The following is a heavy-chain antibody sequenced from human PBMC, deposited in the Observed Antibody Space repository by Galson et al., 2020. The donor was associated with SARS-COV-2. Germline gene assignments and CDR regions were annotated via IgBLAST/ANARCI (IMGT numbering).Heavy chain of an antibody. CDR3: AREYSSSWYRRGFDY. CDR1: GGSISSSSYY. CDR2: IYYSGST. Sequence: SETLSLTCTVSGGSISSSSYYWGWIRQHPGKGLEWIGSIYYSGSTYYNPSLKSRVTISVDTSKNQFSLKLSSVTAADTAVYYCAREYSSSWYRRGFDYWGQGTLVTVSS. V-gene: IGHV4-39*07. J-gene: IGHJ4*02. D-gene: IGHD6-13*01.